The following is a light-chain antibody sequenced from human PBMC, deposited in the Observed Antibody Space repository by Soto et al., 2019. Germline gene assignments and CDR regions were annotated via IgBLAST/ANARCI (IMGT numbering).Light chain of an antibody. Sequence: QSALTQPASVSGSPGQSITISCTGTSSDVGGHNYVSWYQQHPGKAPKLMIYEVSNRPSGVSNRFSGSKSGNTASLTISGLQAEDEADYYCSSYTSSSTLYVFGTGPKVTVL. CDR3: SSYTSSSTLYV. CDR1: SSDVGGHNY. J-gene: IGLJ1*01. V-gene: IGLV2-14*01. CDR2: EVS.